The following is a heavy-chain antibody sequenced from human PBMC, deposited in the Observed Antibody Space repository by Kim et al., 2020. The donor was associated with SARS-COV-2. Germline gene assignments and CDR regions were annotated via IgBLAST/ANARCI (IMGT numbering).Heavy chain of an antibody. D-gene: IGHD3-3*01. CDR1: GGSFSGYF. CDR3: ASNDFWGGPTATDVFDG. Sequence: SETLSLTCGVHGGSFSGYFWSWIRQTPGKGLEWIGEINDSGKINYNPSLKSRVTISLDKSKNQFSLNLGSVTAADTALYYCASNDFWGGPTATDVFDGWG. J-gene: IGHJ3*01. CDR2: INDSGKI. V-gene: IGHV4-34*01.